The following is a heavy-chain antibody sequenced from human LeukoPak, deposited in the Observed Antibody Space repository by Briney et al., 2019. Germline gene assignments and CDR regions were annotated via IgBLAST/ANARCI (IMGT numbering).Heavy chain of an antibody. CDR3: ARGPSRVGYYYGMDV. Sequence: PGGSLRLSCAASGFTFSSYAMHWVRQVPGKGLEWVAVISYDGNNKYYADSVKGRFTISRDNSKNTLYLQMNSLRAEDTAVYYCARGPSRVGYYYGMDVWGKGTTVTVSS. D-gene: IGHD5-24*01. CDR2: ISYDGNNK. J-gene: IGHJ6*04. V-gene: IGHV3-30*04. CDR1: GFTFSSYA.